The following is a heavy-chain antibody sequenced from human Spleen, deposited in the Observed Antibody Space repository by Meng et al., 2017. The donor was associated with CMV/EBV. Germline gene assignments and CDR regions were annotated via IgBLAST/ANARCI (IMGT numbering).Heavy chain of an antibody. D-gene: IGHD3-22*01. Sequence: ASVKVSCKASGYTFTSYGISWVRQAPGQGLEWMGWISAYNGNTNYAQKLQGRVTMTTDTSTSTAYMELRSLRSDDTAMYYCARAGVYDSSGYYFVWGQGTLVTVSS. CDR1: GYTFTSYG. CDR3: ARAGVYDSSGYYFV. V-gene: IGHV1-18*01. J-gene: IGHJ4*02. CDR2: ISAYNGNT.